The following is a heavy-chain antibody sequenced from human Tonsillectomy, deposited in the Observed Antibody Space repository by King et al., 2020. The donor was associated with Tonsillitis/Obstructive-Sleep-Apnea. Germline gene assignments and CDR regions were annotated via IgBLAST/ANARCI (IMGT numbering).Heavy chain of an antibody. Sequence: HVQLQQWGAGLLKPSETLSLTCAVYGGSFSGYYWNWIRQPPGKGLEWIGEINNTGSTNYNPSLKSRVTISVDTSKNQFSLKLSSVTAADTAVYYCARFNTGPYCSMDVWGKGTTVTVSS. V-gene: IGHV4-34*01. CDR1: GGSFSGYY. CDR2: INNTGST. CDR3: ARFNTGPYCSMDV. J-gene: IGHJ6*03. D-gene: IGHD1-14*01.